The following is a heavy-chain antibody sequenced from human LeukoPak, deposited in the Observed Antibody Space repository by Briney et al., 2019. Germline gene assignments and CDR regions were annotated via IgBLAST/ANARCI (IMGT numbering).Heavy chain of an antibody. J-gene: IGHJ4*02. CDR3: AKVSGPLREGDYFDY. CDR1: GFTFSSRW. D-gene: IGHD2-15*01. CDR2: IKEDGSQK. Sequence: GGSLRLSCSASGFTFSSRWMSWVRQAPGKGLEWVANIKEDGSQKYYADSVKGRFTISRDNAKNSLYLQMNSLRAEDTAVYYCAKVSGPLREGDYFDYWGQGTLVTVSS. V-gene: IGHV3-7*03.